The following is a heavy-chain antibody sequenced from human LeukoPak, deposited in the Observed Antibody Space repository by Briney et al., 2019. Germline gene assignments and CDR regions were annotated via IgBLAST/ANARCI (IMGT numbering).Heavy chain of an antibody. V-gene: IGHV4-39*01. Sequence: PSETLSLTCTVSGGSISSSSYYWGWIRQPPGKGLEWIGSIYYSGSTHYNPSLKSRVTISVDTSKNQFSLELRSVTAADTAVYHCARQQNIAVAGTGPIDSWGQGTLVTVSS. CDR1: GGSISSSSYY. D-gene: IGHD6-19*01. CDR2: IYYSGST. J-gene: IGHJ4*02. CDR3: ARQQNIAVAGTGPIDS.